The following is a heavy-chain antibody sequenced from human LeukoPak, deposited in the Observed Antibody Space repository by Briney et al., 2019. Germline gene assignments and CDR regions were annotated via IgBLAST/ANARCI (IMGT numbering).Heavy chain of an antibody. CDR2: IYWNDDK. CDR3: AHAPIEYSSSSWFDP. V-gene: IGHV2-5*01. CDR1: GFSLSTSGVG. D-gene: IGHD6-6*01. Sequence: SGPTLVNPTQTLTLTCTFSGFSLSTSGVGVGWIRQPPGKALEWLALIYWNDDKRYSPSLKSRPTITKDTSKNQVVLTMTNMDPVGTATYYCAHAPIEYSSSSWFDPWGQGTLVTVSS. J-gene: IGHJ5*02.